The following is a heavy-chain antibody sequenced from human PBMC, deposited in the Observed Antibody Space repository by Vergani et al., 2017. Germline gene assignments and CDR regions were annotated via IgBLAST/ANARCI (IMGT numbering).Heavy chain of an antibody. V-gene: IGHV1-69*01. D-gene: IGHD3-3*01. J-gene: IGHJ6*02. CDR2: IIPIFGTA. CDR3: ASRDITIFGVVIIRGYYYYGMDV. Sequence: QVQLVQSGAEVKKPGSSVKVSCKASGGTFSSYAISWVRPAPGQGLEWMGGIIPIFGTANYAQKFQGRVTITADESTSTAYMELSSLRSEDTAVYYCASRDITIFGVVIIRGYYYYGMDVGGQGTTVTVSS. CDR1: GGTFSSYA.